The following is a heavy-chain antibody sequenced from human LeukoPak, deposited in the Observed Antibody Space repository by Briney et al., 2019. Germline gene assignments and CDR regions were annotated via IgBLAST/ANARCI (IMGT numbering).Heavy chain of an antibody. D-gene: IGHD2-21*02. CDR3: ARDGHCGGDCYLAEYFQH. CDR2: IWYDGSNK. CDR1: GFTFSDYY. V-gene: IGHV3-33*08. Sequence: PGGSLRLSCAASGFTFSDYYMSWIRQAPGKGLEWVAVIWYDGSNKYYADSVKGRFTISRDNSKNTLYLQMNSLRAEDTAVYYCARDGHCGGDCYLAEYFQHWGQGTLVTVSS. J-gene: IGHJ1*01.